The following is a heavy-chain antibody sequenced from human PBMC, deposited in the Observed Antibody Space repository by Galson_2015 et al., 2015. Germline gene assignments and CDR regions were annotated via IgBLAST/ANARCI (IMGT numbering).Heavy chain of an antibody. Sequence: QSGAEVKKPGESLTNSCKGSGYSFTSYWIGWVRQMPGKGLEWVGIIYPGDSDTRYSPSFQGQVTISADKSISTAYLQWSSLKASDTAMYYCARHMQPYYDFWSGYYRGRGYYYMDVWGKGTTVTVSS. CDR2: IYPGDSDT. V-gene: IGHV5-51*01. J-gene: IGHJ6*03. CDR1: GYSFTSYW. CDR3: ARHMQPYYDFWSGYYRGRGYYYMDV. D-gene: IGHD3-3*01.